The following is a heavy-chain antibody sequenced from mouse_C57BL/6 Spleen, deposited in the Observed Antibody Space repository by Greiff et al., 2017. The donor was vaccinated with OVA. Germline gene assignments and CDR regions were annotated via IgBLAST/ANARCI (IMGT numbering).Heavy chain of an antibody. Sequence: VQLQQSGAELMKPGASVKLSCKATGYTFTGYWIEWVKQRPGHGLEWIGEILPGSGSTNYNEKFKSKATFTADTSSNTAYMQLSSRTTEDYAVDFYARDCDGYIRFDYWGQGTLVTVSA. V-gene: IGHV1-9*01. J-gene: IGHJ3*01. CDR2: ILPGSGST. CDR1: GYTFTGYW. CDR3: ARDCDGYIRFDY. D-gene: IGHD2-3*01.